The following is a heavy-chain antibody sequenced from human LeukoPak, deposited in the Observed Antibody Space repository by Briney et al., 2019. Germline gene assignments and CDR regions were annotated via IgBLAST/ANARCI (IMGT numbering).Heavy chain of an antibody. CDR3: ARTKYSGTSDDAFDI. CDR1: GYSISSGYY. V-gene: IGHV4-38-2*02. Sequence: SETLSLTCTVSGYSISSGYYWGWIRQPPGKGLEGIGNIYYSGNTYYKPSLKSRVTISIDRSRNQFSPKLSSVTAADTAVYYCARTKYSGTSDDAFDIWGQGTMVTVSS. CDR2: IYYSGNT. J-gene: IGHJ3*02. D-gene: IGHD1-26*01.